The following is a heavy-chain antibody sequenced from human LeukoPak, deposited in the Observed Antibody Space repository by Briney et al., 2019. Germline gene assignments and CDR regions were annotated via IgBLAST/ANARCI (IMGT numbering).Heavy chain of an antibody. CDR1: GFTFSSYA. V-gene: IGHV3-23*01. CDR2: ISGSGGSI. CDR3: AKGYSSGWSGFSAFDY. D-gene: IGHD6-19*01. J-gene: IGHJ4*02. Sequence: PGGSLRLSCAASGFTFSSYAMSWVRKASGKGREWVSAISGSGGSIYYADSVKGRFTISRDNSKNTLYLQMNSLRAEDTAVYYCAKGYSSGWSGFSAFDYWAREPWSPSPQ.